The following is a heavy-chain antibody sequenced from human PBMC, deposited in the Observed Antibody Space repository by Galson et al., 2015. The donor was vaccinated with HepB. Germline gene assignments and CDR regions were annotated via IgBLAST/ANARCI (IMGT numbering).Heavy chain of an antibody. CDR3: AKDEGVSVSGTFDS. V-gene: IGHV3-23*01. CDR1: GFTFSSYG. D-gene: IGHD6-19*01. J-gene: IGHJ4*02. CDR2: ISGSGDST. Sequence: SLRLSCAAPGFTFSSYGMSWVRRAPGKGLEWVSAISGSGDSTYYADSVKGRFNIYRDNSKNTLFRQMNSLRAADTAVYYCAKDEGVSVSGTFDSWGQGTLVTVSS.